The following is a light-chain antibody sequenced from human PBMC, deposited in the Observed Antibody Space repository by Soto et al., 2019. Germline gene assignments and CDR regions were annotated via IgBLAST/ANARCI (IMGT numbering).Light chain of an antibody. J-gene: IGLJ3*02. CDR2: GNS. CDR3: QSYDSSPSGWV. Sequence: QSVLTQPPSVSGAPGQRVTISCTESSSSIGAGYDVHWCQQLPGTAPKLLIYGNSNRPSGVPDRFSGSKSGTSASLAITGLQAEDEADYYCQSYDSSPSGWVFGGGTKVTVL. V-gene: IGLV1-40*01. CDR1: SSSIGAGYD.